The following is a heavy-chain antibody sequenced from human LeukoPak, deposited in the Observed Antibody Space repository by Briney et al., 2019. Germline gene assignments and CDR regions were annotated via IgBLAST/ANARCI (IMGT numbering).Heavy chain of an antibody. CDR3: ARDSLHPRRLSDAFDI. V-gene: IGHV3-9*01. J-gene: IGHJ3*02. CDR2: ISWNSITI. Sequence: PGGSLRLSCVASGFPFDDYAMHWVRQAPGKGLEWVSGISWNSITIGYADSVKGRFTISRDNAKNSLYLQMNSLRAEDTAVYYCARDSLHPRRLSDAFDIWGQGTMVTVSS. D-gene: IGHD3-16*02. CDR1: GFPFDDYA.